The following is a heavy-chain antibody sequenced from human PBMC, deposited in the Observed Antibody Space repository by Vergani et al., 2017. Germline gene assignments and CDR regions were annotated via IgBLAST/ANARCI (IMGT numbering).Heavy chain of an antibody. J-gene: IGHJ4*02. Sequence: EVQLLESGGGLVQPGGSLRLSCAASGFTFSSYAMSWVRQAPGKGGAWISAISGSGGSTYYADSVKGRFTISRDNSKNTLYLQMNSLRAEDTAVYYCAKVNSSSSPPDYWGQGTLVTVSS. CDR1: GFTFSSYA. CDR2: ISGSGGST. V-gene: IGHV3-23*01. CDR3: AKVNSSSSPPDY. D-gene: IGHD6-13*01.